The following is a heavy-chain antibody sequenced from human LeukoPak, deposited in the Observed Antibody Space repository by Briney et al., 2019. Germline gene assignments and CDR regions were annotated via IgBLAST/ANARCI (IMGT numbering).Heavy chain of an antibody. V-gene: IGHV3-33*01. Sequence: GKSLRLSCVASGFTFNTYAMHWVRQAPGKGLEWVAVISYNEITKYYGDSVKGRFTISRDNSQNTVDLQMNSLRAEDAAVYYCARSSRDSSGYFFDYWGQGSLVTVS. CDR3: ARSSRDSSGYFFDY. J-gene: IGHJ4*02. D-gene: IGHD3-22*01. CDR1: GFTFNTYA. CDR2: ISYNEITK.